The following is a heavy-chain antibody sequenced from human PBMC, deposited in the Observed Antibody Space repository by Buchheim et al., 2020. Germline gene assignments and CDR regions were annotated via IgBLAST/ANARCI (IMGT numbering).Heavy chain of an antibody. J-gene: IGHJ4*02. CDR1: GGSISSYY. D-gene: IGHD3-3*01. V-gene: IGHV4-59*01. Sequence: QVQLQESGPGLVKPSETLSLTCTVSGGSISSYYWSWIRQPPGKGLEWIGYIYYSGSTNYNPSLKSRVTISVDTSKNQFSLKLSSVTAADTAVYYCARDSYNDDYFDYWGQGTL. CDR2: IYYSGST. CDR3: ARDSYNDDYFDY.